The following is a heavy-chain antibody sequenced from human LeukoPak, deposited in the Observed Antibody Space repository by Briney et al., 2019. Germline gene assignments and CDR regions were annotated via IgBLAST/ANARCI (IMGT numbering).Heavy chain of an antibody. CDR3: ASGNSSSKYYYYGMDV. V-gene: IGHV1-69*13. Sequence: SVKVSCNASGGTFSSYAISWVRQAPGQGLEWMGGIIPIFGTANYAQKFQGRVTITADESTSTAYMELSSLRSEDTAVYYCASGNSSSKYYYYGMDVWGQGTTVTVSS. D-gene: IGHD6-6*01. J-gene: IGHJ6*02. CDR2: IIPIFGTA. CDR1: GGTFSSYA.